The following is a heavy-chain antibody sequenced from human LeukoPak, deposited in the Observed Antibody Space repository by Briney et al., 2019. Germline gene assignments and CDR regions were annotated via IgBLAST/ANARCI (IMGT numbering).Heavy chain of an antibody. CDR3: ARDRSSWGLDC. CDR1: GFTFSSYA. J-gene: IGHJ4*02. D-gene: IGHD7-27*01. Sequence: GGSLRLSCSASGFTFSSYAMHWVRQAPGKGLEYVSAISSNGGSTYYADSVKGRFTISRDNSKNTLYLQMSSLRAEDTAVYYCARDRSSWGLDCWGQGTLVTVSS. V-gene: IGHV3-64D*09. CDR2: ISSNGGST.